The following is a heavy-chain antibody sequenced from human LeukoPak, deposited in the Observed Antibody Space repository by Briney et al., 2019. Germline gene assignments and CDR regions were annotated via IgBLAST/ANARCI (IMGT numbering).Heavy chain of an antibody. CDR2: IIPIFGTA. Sequence: SVKVSCKASGGTFSSYAISWVRQAPGQGLEWMGGIIPIFGTANYAQKFQGRVTITADESTSTAYMELSSLRSEDTAVYYCARNDYGGHDAFDIWGQGTMVIVSS. CDR1: GGTFSSYA. D-gene: IGHD4-17*01. J-gene: IGHJ3*02. CDR3: ARNDYGGHDAFDI. V-gene: IGHV1-69*01.